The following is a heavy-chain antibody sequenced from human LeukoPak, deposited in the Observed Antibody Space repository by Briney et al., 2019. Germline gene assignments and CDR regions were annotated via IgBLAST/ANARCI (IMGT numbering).Heavy chain of an antibody. CDR2: IYHSGST. J-gene: IGHJ5*02. Sequence: SETLSLTCTVSGGSISSYYWSWIRQPPGKGLEWIGYIYHSGSTYYNPSLKSRVTISVDRSKNQFSLKLSSVTAADTAVYYCARSLGELAYNWFDPWGQGTLVTVSS. CDR1: GGSISSYY. CDR3: ARSLGELAYNWFDP. V-gene: IGHV4-59*12. D-gene: IGHD3-16*01.